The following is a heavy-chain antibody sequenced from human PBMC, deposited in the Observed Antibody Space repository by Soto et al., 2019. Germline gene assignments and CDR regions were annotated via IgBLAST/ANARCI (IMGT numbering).Heavy chain of an antibody. CDR1: GFTFSNAW. V-gene: IGHV3-15*01. J-gene: IGHJ3*02. CDR2: IKSKTDGGTT. CDR3: PTGDWGWGPFDI. Sequence: GGSLRLSCAASGFTFSNAWMSWVRQAPGKGLEWVGRIKSKTDGGTTDYAAPVKGRFTISRDDSKNTLYLQMNSLKTEYTAVYYCPTGDWGWGPFDIWGQGTMVTVSS. D-gene: IGHD7-27*01.